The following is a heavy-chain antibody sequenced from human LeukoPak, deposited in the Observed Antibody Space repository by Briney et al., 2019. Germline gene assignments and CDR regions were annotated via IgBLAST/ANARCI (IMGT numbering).Heavy chain of an antibody. Sequence: GSLRLSCAASGFTFSSYAMHWVRQPPGKGLEWIGSIYYSGSTYYNPSLKSRVTISVDTSKNQFSLKLSSVTAADTAVYYCARDSSSWYAYWGQGTLVTISS. CDR2: IYYSGST. CDR3: ARDSSSWYAY. CDR1: GFTFSSYA. J-gene: IGHJ4*02. D-gene: IGHD6-13*01. V-gene: IGHV4-39*07.